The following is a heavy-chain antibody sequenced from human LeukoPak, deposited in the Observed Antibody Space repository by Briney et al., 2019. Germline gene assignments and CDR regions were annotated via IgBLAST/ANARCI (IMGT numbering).Heavy chain of an antibody. J-gene: IGHJ4*02. V-gene: IGHV3-48*03. CDR2: ISSSGSTI. CDR1: GFTFSSYE. CDR3: AREPTYSSSWYTTCDF. Sequence: GGSLRLSCAASGFTFSSYEMNWVRQAPGKGLEWVSYISSSGSTIYYADSVKGRFTISRDNAKNSLYLQMNSLRAEDTAVYYCAREPTYSSSWYTTCDFWGQGTLVTVSS. D-gene: IGHD6-13*01.